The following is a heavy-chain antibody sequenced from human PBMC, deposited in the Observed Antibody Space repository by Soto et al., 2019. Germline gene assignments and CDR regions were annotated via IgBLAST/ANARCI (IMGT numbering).Heavy chain of an antibody. CDR2: ISAYNGNT. Sequence: ASVKVSCKASGYTFTSYGISWVRQAPGQGLEWMGWISAYNGNTNYAQKPQGRVTMTTDTSTSTAYMELRSLRSDDTAVYYCARSIAVAGPTGHFDCWGQGTLVTVSS. D-gene: IGHD6-19*01. CDR1: GYTFTSYG. J-gene: IGHJ4*02. V-gene: IGHV1-18*01. CDR3: ARSIAVAGPTGHFDC.